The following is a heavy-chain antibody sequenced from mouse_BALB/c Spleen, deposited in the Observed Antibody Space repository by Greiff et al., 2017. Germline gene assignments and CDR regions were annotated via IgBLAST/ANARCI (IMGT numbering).Heavy chain of an antibody. Sequence: QVQLKESGAELARPGASVKLSCKASGYTFTSYWMQWVKQRPGQGLEWIGYINPSTGYTEYNQKFKDKATLTADKSSSTAYMQLSSLTSEDSAVYYCARGVLRWYFDVWGAGTTVTVSS. V-gene: IGHV1-4*01. CDR1: GYTFTSYW. D-gene: IGHD1-1*01. J-gene: IGHJ1*01. CDR3: ARGVLRWYFDV. CDR2: INPSTGYT.